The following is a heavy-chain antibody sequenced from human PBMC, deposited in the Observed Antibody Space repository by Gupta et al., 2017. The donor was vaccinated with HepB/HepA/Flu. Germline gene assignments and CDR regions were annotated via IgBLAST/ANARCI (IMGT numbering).Heavy chain of an antibody. CDR3: AREVSGRWAFDV. D-gene: IGHD1-14*01. J-gene: IGHJ3*01. V-gene: IGHV1-46*02. Sequence: QVQLVQSGAEVKKPGASGKVSCRTSGYNFNSHYLHWVRQAPGQGPEWMGMISPRDGATSYSQSFQDRVIVTTDTSTGTVYMELRSLKNRDTAVFYCAREVSGRWAFDVGGQGTLVTVSS. CDR1: GYNFNSHY. CDR2: ISPRDGAT.